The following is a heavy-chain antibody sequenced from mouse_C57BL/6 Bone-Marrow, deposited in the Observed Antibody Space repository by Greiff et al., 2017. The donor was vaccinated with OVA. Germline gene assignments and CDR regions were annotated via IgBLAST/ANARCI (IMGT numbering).Heavy chain of an antibody. D-gene: IGHD1-1*01. Sequence: QVQLQQSGPELVRPGASVKISCKAPGYTFTSHWMQWVRQRPGQGLEWIGEIFPGSGSTYYNEKFKGKATLTVDTSSSPAYMQLSSLTSEDFAVYFCARSDYYGSRFPRYFDVWGTGTTVTVSS. V-gene: IGHV1-56*01. CDR1: GYTFTSHW. CDR3: ARSDYYGSRFPRYFDV. J-gene: IGHJ1*03. CDR2: IFPGSGST.